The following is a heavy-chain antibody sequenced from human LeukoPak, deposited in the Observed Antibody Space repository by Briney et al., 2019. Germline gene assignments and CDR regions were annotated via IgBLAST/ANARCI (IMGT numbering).Heavy chain of an antibody. Sequence: SETVTLTCTVSGLSISISNYYWDWIRQPPVKGLNWIRTIYYIRTIYYNPSLEIRVTIFEYTSKNHLSLTLSFVTSLNTCVYYCARQIWDFYYYYMDVWGKGTTVTVSS. CDR1: GLSISISNYY. D-gene: IGHD3-16*01. CDR2: IYYIRTI. CDR3: ARQIWDFYYYYMDV. V-gene: IGHV4-39*01. J-gene: IGHJ6*03.